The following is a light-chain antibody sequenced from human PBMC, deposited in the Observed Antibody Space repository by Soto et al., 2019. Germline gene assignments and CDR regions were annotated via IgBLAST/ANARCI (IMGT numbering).Light chain of an antibody. CDR2: AAS. V-gene: IGKV1-27*01. CDR3: QKYDSSPLA. J-gene: IGKJ4*01. CDR1: QGIRNY. Sequence: DIQMTQSPSSLSASVGDRVTITCRASQGIRNYLAWYQQKPGKVPKLLIYAASTLQSGAPSRFSGSRSGIDFTLTISSLQPEDVATYYCQKYDSSPLAFGGGTKVEI.